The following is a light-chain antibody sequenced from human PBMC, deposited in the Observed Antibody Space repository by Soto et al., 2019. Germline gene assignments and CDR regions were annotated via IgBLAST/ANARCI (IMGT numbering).Light chain of an antibody. CDR2: DNN. Sequence: QYVLTQPPSVSAAPGQKVTISCSGSSSNVEHNYVSWYQQFPGTAPKLLIYDNNQRPSGIPDRFSGSKSGTSATLAITGLQTGDEADYYCGTWDSSLTAGVFGTGTKVTVL. CDR1: SSNVEHNY. V-gene: IGLV1-51*01. J-gene: IGLJ1*01. CDR3: GTWDSSLTAGV.